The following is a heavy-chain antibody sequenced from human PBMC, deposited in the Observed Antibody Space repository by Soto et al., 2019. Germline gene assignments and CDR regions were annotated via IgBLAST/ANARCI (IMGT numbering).Heavy chain of an antibody. Sequence: QLQLQESGPGLVKPSETLSLTCTVSGGSISSSSYYWGWIRQPPGKGLEWIGSIYYSGSTYYNPSLKSRVTISVDTSKNQFSLKLSSVTAADTAVYYCARPSYSSGWYDQRLGAFDIWGQGTMVTVSS. J-gene: IGHJ3*02. V-gene: IGHV4-39*01. CDR2: IYYSGST. CDR1: GGSISSSSYY. CDR3: ARPSYSSGWYDQRLGAFDI. D-gene: IGHD6-19*01.